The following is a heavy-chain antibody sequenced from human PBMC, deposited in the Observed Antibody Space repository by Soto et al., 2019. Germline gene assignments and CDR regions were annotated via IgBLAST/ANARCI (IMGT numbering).Heavy chain of an antibody. D-gene: IGHD3-16*01. CDR2: ISAYNGNT. CDR1: GYTFTSYG. Sequence: GASVKVSCKASGYTFTSYGISWVRQAPGQGLEWMGWISAYNGNTNYAQKLQGRVTMTTDTSTNTAYKKLRNLRPDDTTVKNWAREVDGLGELRSVYWGQGTLATVSS. V-gene: IGHV1-18*01. CDR3: AREVDGLGELRSVY. J-gene: IGHJ4*02.